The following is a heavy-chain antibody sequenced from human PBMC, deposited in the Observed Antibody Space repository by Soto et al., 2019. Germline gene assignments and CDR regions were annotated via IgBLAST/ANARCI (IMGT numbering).Heavy chain of an antibody. V-gene: IGHV3-23*01. CDR3: ARRLDYDILTGTIDY. CDR1: GFDFRSYA. D-gene: IGHD3-9*01. J-gene: IGHJ4*02. Sequence: GGSLRLSCAASGFDFRSYAMSWVRQAPGKGLEWVSAISRSGGSPYYADSVRGRFTVSRDNSKHTLYLQMNSLRAEDTAVYYCARRLDYDILTGTIDYWGQGTLVTVSS. CDR2: ISRSGGSP.